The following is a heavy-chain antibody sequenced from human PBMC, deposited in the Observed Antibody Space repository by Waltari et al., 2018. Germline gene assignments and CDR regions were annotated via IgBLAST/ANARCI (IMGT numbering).Heavy chain of an antibody. CDR1: GGSISSPY. D-gene: IGHD3-22*01. CDR2: IYYSGST. V-gene: IGHV4-59*11. J-gene: IGHJ4*02. CDR3: ARFIGGYYDY. Sequence: QVQLQESGPGLVKPSETLSLTCTVSGGSISSPYWSWIRQPPGKGLEWIGYIYYSGSTNYNPSLKSRVTISVDTSKNQFSLKLSSVTAADTAVYYCARFIGGYYDYWGQGTLVTVSS.